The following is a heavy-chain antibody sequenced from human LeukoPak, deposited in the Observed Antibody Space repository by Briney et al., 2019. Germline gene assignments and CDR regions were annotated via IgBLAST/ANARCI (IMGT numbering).Heavy chain of an antibody. CDR1: GGSISSYY. D-gene: IGHD5-12*01. J-gene: IGHJ4*02. V-gene: IGHV4-59*01. Sequence: SETLSLTCTVSGGSISSYYWSWIRQPPGKGLEWIGYIYYSGSTNYNPSLKSRVTISVDTSKNQFSLKLSSVTAADTAVYYCARDNGREATTFDYWGQGILVTVSS. CDR3: ARDNGREATTFDY. CDR2: IYYSGST.